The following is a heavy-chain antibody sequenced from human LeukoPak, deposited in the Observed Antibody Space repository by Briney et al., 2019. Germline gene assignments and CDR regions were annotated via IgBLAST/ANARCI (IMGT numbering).Heavy chain of an antibody. CDR3: ARVGVAGTDYFDY. CDR1: GYTFTGYF. D-gene: IGHD6-19*01. CDR2: INPNSGGT. V-gene: IGHV1-2*02. J-gene: IGHJ4*02. Sequence: ASVKVSCKASGYTFTGYFIHWLRQAPAQGLAWMGWINPNSGGTNYAQKFQGRVTMTRDMSISTAYMELSRLRSDDTAVYYCARVGVAGTDYFDYWGQGTLVTVSS.